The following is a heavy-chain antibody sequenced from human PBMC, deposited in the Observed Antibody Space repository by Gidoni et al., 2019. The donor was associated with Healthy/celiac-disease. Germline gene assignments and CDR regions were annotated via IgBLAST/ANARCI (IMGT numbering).Heavy chain of an antibody. CDR1: RFTFSSYA. V-gene: IGHV3-30-3*01. CDR2: ISDDGSNK. J-gene: IGHJ4*02. D-gene: IGHD2-21*02. Sequence: QVQLVASGGGVVQPGRSLSLFRAASRFTFSSYALHWVCQAPGKGGEWVAVISDDGSNKYYAVSGKGRFTISRDNAKDTLYLQRNSLRAEDTAVYYCARTVVTAVLDYWGQGTLVTVSS. CDR3: ARTVVTAVLDY.